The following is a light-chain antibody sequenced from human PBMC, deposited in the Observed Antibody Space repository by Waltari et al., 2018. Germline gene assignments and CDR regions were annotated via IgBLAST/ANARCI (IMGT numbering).Light chain of an antibody. J-gene: IGLJ2*01. Sequence: QLVLTQSPSASASLGASVKLTCTLSSGHSRYALAWHQQQPEKGPRYLMKLNSDGSHSKGDGIPDRFSGSSSGAERYLTISSLQSDDEADYYCQTWGTGSVVFGGGTKLTVL. CDR3: QTWGTGSVV. CDR2: LNSDGSH. V-gene: IGLV4-69*01. CDR1: SGHSRYA.